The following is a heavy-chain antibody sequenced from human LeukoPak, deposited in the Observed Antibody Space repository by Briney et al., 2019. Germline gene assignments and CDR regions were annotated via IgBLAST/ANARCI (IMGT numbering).Heavy chain of an antibody. D-gene: IGHD2-2*01. J-gene: IGHJ3*02. CDR2: ISWNSGSI. V-gene: IGHV3-9*03. Sequence: GRSLRLLCAASGFTFDDYVMHWLRQAPGKGLEGVLGISWNSGSIGYADSVKGRFTISRDNAKNSLYLQMNSLRAEDMALYYCAKVGYCSSTSCYLGAFDIWGQGTTVTVSS. CDR3: AKVGYCSSTSCYLGAFDI. CDR1: GFTFDDYV.